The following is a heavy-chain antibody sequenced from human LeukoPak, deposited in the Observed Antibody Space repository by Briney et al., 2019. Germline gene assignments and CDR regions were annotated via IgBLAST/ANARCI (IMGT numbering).Heavy chain of an antibody. Sequence: PSQTLSLTCTVSGGSISSGSYYWSWIRQPAGKGLEWIGRIYTSGSTNYNPSLKSRVTISVDTSKNQFSLKLSSVTAADTAVYYCAIVHIVATAIDYWGQGTLVTVSS. CDR3: AIVHIVATAIDY. V-gene: IGHV4-61*02. J-gene: IGHJ4*02. CDR1: GGSISSGSYY. CDR2: IYTSGST. D-gene: IGHD5-12*01.